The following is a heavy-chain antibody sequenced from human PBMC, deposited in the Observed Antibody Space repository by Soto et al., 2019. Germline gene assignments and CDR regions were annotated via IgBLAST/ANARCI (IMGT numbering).Heavy chain of an antibody. J-gene: IGHJ4*02. CDR2: IIPILGIA. V-gene: IGHV1-69*08. Sequence: QVQLVQSGAEVKKPGSSVKVSCKASGGTFSSYTISWVRQAPGQGLEWMGRIIPILGIANYAQKFQGRVTITADKSTSTAYMDLSSLRSEDTAVYYCVRDLGGSSDYWGQGTLVTVSS. D-gene: IGHD1-26*01. CDR1: GGTFSSYT. CDR3: VRDLGGSSDY.